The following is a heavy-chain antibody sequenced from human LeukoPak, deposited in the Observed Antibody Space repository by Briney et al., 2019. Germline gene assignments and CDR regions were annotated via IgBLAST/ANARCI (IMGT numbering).Heavy chain of an antibody. CDR1: GFTFDDYA. CDR3: AKGYYYGSGPTDY. Sequence: GRSLRLSCAASGFTFDDYAMHWVRHAPGKGLEWVSGINWNSGSIVYADSVKGRFTISRDNAKNSLYLQMNSLRAEDTALYYCAKGYYYGSGPTDYWGQGPLVAVSS. CDR2: INWNSGSI. D-gene: IGHD3-10*01. J-gene: IGHJ4*02. V-gene: IGHV3-9*01.